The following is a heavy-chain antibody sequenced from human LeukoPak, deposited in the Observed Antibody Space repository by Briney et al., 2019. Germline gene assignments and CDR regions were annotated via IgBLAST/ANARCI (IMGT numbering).Heavy chain of an antibody. CDR1: GFTFSSYG. J-gene: IGHJ4*02. CDR2: ISSDGSNK. V-gene: IGHV3-30*03. Sequence: PGGSLRLSCAASGFTFSSYGMHWVRQAPGKGLEWVAVISSDGSNKYYAGSVEGRFTISRDNYNNTLLLQMNSLRAEDTAVYYCARTDISGWSRPLDCWGQGTLVTVSS. D-gene: IGHD6-19*01. CDR3: ARTDISGWSRPLDC.